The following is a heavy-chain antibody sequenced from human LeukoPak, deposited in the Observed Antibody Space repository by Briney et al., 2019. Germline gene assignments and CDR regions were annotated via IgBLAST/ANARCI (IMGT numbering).Heavy chain of an antibody. J-gene: IGHJ3*01. CDR2: IYYSGST. D-gene: IGHD3-9*01. V-gene: IGHV4-38-2*02. CDR3: VRPDDNSFDF. Sequence: PSETLSLTCSVSGYSISSDYYWGCIRQPPGKGLEWIGFIYYSGSTYYNPSLKSRVTISVDTSKNQFSLKLSSVTAADTAVYYCVRPDDNSFDFWGQGTMVTVSS. CDR1: GYSISSDYY.